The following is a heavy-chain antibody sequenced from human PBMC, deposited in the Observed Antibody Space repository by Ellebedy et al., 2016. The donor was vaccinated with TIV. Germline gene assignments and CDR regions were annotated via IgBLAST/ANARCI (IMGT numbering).Heavy chain of an antibody. J-gene: IGHJ6*03. CDR1: GGSITSGSSY. CDR3: ARVARGTTLTTWGLHYYYYMDV. D-gene: IGHD4-11*01. CDR2: VYASGST. Sequence: SETLSLTXTVSGGSITSGSSYWTWIRQPAGKGLEWIGRVYASGSTDYNPSLRSRVTMSVDTSKNQFSLRMTSVTAADTAMYYCARVARGTTLTTWGLHYYYYMDVWGKGTTVTVSS. V-gene: IGHV4-61*02.